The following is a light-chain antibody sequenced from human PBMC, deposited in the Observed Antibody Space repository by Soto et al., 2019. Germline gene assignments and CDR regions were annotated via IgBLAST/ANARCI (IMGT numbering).Light chain of an antibody. Sequence: EIVLTQSPATLSMSPGERATLSCRASQSVGSNLAWYQQQPGQAPRLLVYGASARATEIPARFSCSGSGTEFTLTISSLQSEDFAVYYCQQYNDWPLPFGGGTKVEIK. CDR3: QQYNDWPLP. CDR1: QSVGSN. J-gene: IGKJ4*01. V-gene: IGKV3-15*01. CDR2: GAS.